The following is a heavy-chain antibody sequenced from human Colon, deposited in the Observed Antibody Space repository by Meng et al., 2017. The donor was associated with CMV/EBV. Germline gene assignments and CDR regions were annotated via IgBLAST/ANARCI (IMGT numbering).Heavy chain of an antibody. CDR1: GYTFTDYD. V-gene: IGHV1-2*02. Sequence: ASVKVSCKTSGYTFTDYDVNWVRQAPGQGLEWMGWIDPSSGDTNFAQNFQGRVSMTRDTSITTAHMELTSLTSDDTALYYCAREGMSTPSAADSWGQGTLVTVSS. J-gene: IGHJ4*02. CDR2: IDPSSGDT. D-gene: IGHD6-25*01. CDR3: AREGMSTPSAADS.